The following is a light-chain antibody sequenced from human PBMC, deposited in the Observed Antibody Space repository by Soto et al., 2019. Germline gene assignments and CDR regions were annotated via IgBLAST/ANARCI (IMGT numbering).Light chain of an antibody. J-gene: IGKJ1*01. Sequence: EIVLTQSPGTLSLSPAERATLSCRASQSISIKFFAWYQQKPGQAPRLLIYGASARATGIPDRFSGSGSGTDFTLTISRLEPEDFAVYYCQQYDASRTFGQGTKVEMK. CDR3: QQYDASRT. V-gene: IGKV3-20*01. CDR2: GAS. CDR1: QSISIKF.